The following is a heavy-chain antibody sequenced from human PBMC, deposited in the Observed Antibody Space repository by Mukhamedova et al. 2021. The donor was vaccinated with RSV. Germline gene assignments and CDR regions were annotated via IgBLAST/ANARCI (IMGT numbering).Heavy chain of an antibody. V-gene: IGHV3-23*01. Sequence: GKGLEWVSAISGSGGSTYYADSVKGRFTISRDNSKNTLYLQMNSLRAEDTAVYYCAKDGDFWSGPSFGYWGQGTLVTVSS. J-gene: IGHJ4*02. D-gene: IGHD3-3*01. CDR2: ISGSGGST. CDR3: AKDGDFWSGPSFGY.